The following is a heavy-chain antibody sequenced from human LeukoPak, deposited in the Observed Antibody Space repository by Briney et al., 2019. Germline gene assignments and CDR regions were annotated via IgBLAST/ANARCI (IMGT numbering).Heavy chain of an antibody. Sequence: RPSETLSLTCTVSGGSISSSYYYWGWIRQPPGKGLEWIGSIYYSGSTYYNPSLKSRVTISVDTSKNQFSLKLSSVTAADTAVYYCARLRKYYDSSGYYYAYYFDYWGQGTLVTVSS. CDR3: ARLRKYYDSSGYYYAYYFDY. CDR2: IYYSGST. J-gene: IGHJ4*02. D-gene: IGHD3-22*01. CDR1: GGSISSSYYY. V-gene: IGHV4-39*01.